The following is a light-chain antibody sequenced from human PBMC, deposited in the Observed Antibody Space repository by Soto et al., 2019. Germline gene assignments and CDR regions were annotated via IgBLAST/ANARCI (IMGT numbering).Light chain of an antibody. J-gene: IGKJ4*01. Sequence: AIRMTHSPSSLSASTVDRVTVTFRASQGISSYLAWYQQKPGKAPKLLIYAASTLQSGVPSRFSGSGSGTDFTLTISCLQSEDFATYYCQQYYSYPLTFGGGTKVDIK. CDR1: QGISSY. V-gene: IGKV1-8*01. CDR2: AAS. CDR3: QQYYSYPLT.